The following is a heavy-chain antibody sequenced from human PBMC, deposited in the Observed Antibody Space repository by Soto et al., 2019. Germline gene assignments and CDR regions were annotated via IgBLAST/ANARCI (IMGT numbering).Heavy chain of an antibody. CDR1: GYTFTGYY. D-gene: IGHD1-26*01. V-gene: IGHV1-2*02. CDR3: AKGVQVGGAGWFDP. CDR2: INPNTGGT. J-gene: IGHJ5*02. Sequence: QVQLVQSGAEVKKPGASVKVSCETSGYTFTGYYMHWVRQAPGQGLEWMAWINPNTGGTNYAQKFQGRVTVTRDTSMGTSYMELSRLTSDDTALYYCAKGVQVGGAGWFDPWGQGTLVTVSS.